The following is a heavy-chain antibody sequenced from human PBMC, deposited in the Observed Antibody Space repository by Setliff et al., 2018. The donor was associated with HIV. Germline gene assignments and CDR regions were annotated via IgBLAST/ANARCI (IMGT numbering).Heavy chain of an antibody. CDR3: AKYDPVRGFS. Sequence: PSETLSLTCSFSGGSISSHYWSWIRQTPGKGLEWIGTIYNAGRISYSPSLRSRVTFSVDASQNQFSLILRSVTAADTAVYYCAKYDPVRGFSWGRGTMVTVS. V-gene: IGHV4-59*11. CDR2: IYNAGRI. CDR1: GGSISSHY. J-gene: IGHJ4*02. D-gene: IGHD1-1*01.